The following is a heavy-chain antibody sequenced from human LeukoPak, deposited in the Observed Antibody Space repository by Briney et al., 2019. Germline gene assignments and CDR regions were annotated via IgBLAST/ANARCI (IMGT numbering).Heavy chain of an antibody. V-gene: IGHV3-23*01. CDR2: ISDSGGTT. CDR1: GFTFSSYA. Sequence: GGSLRLSCAASGFTFSSYAMSWVRQAPGKGLEWVSGISDSGGTTYYADSVKGRFTISRDNSKNTLYLQMNSLRAEDTAVYYCAKDRAFLWFGDLWGQGTLVTVSS. J-gene: IGHJ5*02. CDR3: AKDRAFLWFGDL. D-gene: IGHD3-10*01.